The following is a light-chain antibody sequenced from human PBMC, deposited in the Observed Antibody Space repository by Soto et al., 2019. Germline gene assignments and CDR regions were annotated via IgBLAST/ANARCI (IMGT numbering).Light chain of an antibody. V-gene: IGLV2-14*01. J-gene: IGLJ1*01. Sequence: QSALTQPASVSGSPGQSITISCTGTSSYVGGYNYVSWYQQHPGKAPKLMIYEVSNRPSGASNRFSGSKSGNTASLTISGLQAEDEADYYCSSYTSSSTLVFGTGTKVTVL. CDR2: EVS. CDR1: SSYVGGYNY. CDR3: SSYTSSSTLV.